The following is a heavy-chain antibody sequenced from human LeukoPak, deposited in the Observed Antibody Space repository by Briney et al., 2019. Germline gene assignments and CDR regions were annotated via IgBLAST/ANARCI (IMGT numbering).Heavy chain of an antibody. D-gene: IGHD6-19*01. J-gene: IGHJ4*02. V-gene: IGHV4-39*07. Sequence: PSETLSLTCTVSGGSISSSSYYWGWIRQPPGKGLEWIGSIYYSGSTYYNPSLKSRVTISVDTSKNQFSLKLSSVTAADTAVYYCARVQLRAVADPFDYWGQGTLVTVSS. CDR3: ARVQLRAVADPFDY. CDR1: GGSISSSSYY. CDR2: IYYSGST.